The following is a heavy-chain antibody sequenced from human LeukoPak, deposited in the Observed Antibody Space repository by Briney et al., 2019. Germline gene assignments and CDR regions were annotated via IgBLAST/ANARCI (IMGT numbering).Heavy chain of an antibody. D-gene: IGHD3-9*01. CDR1: GFTFSNAW. J-gene: IGHJ4*02. CDR3: TTQYYDILTGYSSDY. CDR2: IKSKTDGGTT. Sequence: NPGGSLRLSCAASGFTFSNAWMSWVRQAPGKGLEWVGRIKSKTDGGTTDYAAPVKGRFTISRDDSENTLYLQMNSLKTEDTAVYYCTTQYYDILTGYSSDYWGQGTLVTVSS. V-gene: IGHV3-15*01.